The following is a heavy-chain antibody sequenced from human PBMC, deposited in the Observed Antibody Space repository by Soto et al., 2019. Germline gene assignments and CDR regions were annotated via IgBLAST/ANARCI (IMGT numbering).Heavy chain of an antibody. Sequence: EVQLLESGGGLVQPGGSLRLSCAASGFTFSSYAMNWVRQAPGKGLEWVSGISDNGGSTNYVDSVKGRFTISRDNXKNPLYLQMNSLRAEDTAIFYCARDRIAVAGTCGYWGRGTLVTVSS. CDR1: GFTFSSYA. D-gene: IGHD6-19*01. CDR3: ARDRIAVAGTCGY. J-gene: IGHJ4*02. CDR2: ISDNGGST. V-gene: IGHV3-23*01.